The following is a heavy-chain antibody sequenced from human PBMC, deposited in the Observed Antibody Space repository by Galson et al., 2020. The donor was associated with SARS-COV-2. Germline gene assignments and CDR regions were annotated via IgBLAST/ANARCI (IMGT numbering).Heavy chain of an antibody. V-gene: IGHV1-69*13. CDR2: IIPIFGTA. J-gene: IGHJ6*03. CDR1: GGTFSSYA. Sequence: SVKVSCKASGGTFSSYAISWVRQAPGQGLEWMGGIIPIFGTANYAQKFQGRVTITADESTSTAYMELSSLRSEDTAVYYCARALVDTAMVLAPAAHNRYYYYYMDVWGKGTTVTVSS. D-gene: IGHD5-18*01. CDR3: ARALVDTAMVLAPAAHNRYYYYYMDV.